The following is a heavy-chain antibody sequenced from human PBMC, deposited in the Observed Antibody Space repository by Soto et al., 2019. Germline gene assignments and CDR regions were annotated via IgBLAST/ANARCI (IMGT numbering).Heavy chain of an antibody. Sequence: SVKVSCTASGGTFSSYAISWVRQAPGQGLEWMGGIIPIFGTANYAQKFQGRVTITADKSTSTAYMELSSLRSEDTAVYYCARGDCSSTSCYSYYYYGMDVWGQGTTVTVSS. CDR1: GGTFSSYA. J-gene: IGHJ6*02. CDR2: IIPIFGTA. V-gene: IGHV1-69*06. CDR3: ARGDCSSTSCYSYYYYGMDV. D-gene: IGHD2-2*02.